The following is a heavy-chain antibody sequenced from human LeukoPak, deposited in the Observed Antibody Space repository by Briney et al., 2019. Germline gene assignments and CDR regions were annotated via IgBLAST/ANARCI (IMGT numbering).Heavy chain of an antibody. D-gene: IGHD2-2*01. CDR1: GYTFTSYG. Sequence: ASVKVSCKASGYTFTSYGISWVRQAPGQGLEWMGWISAYNGNTNYAQKLQGRVTMTTDTSTGTAYMELRSLRSDDTAVYYCARRAGNRYCSSTSCYDAGDYWGQGTLVTVSS. CDR2: ISAYNGNT. CDR3: ARRAGNRYCSSTSCYDAGDY. J-gene: IGHJ4*02. V-gene: IGHV1-18*01.